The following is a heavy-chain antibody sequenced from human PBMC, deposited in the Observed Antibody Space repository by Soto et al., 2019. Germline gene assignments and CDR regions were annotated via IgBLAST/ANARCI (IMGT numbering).Heavy chain of an antibody. V-gene: IGHV1-18*01. J-gene: IGHJ3*02. CDR3: ARVFAVAGIQHTDAFDI. CDR1: GYTVTSYG. D-gene: IGHD6-19*01. CDR2: ISAYNGNT. Sequence: QVQLVQSGAEVKKPAASVQVSCKASGYTVTSYGISWVRQAPGQGLEWMGWISAYNGNTNYAQKLQGRVTMTTDAATSTADKERRSLKSDDTAVYYRARVFAVAGIQHTDAFDIWCRGTMVTVTS.